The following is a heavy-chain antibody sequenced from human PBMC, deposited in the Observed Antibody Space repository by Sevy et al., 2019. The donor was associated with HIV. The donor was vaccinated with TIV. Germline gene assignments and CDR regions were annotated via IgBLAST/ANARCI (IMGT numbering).Heavy chain of an antibody. CDR1: GFTFSSYA. D-gene: IGHD6-19*01. Sequence: GGSLRLSCAASGFTFSSYAMSWVRQAPGKGLEWVSAISGSGGNTYYADSVKGRFTISRDNSKNTLYLQMNSLRAEDTAVYYCAKDRGIAVVRNWFDPWGQGTLVTVSS. V-gene: IGHV3-23*01. J-gene: IGHJ5*02. CDR3: AKDRGIAVVRNWFDP. CDR2: ISGSGGNT.